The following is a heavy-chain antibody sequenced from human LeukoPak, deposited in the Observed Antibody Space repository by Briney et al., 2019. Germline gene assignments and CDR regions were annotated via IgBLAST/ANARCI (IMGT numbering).Heavy chain of an antibody. Sequence: SETLSLTCTVSGGSIRGYYWSWMRQSPGKGLEWIAYAYYSGSTNYNPSLKSRVTISLDTSKNQFSLRLSSVTAADTAVYYCAREYSSNWYWFDPWGQGTLVTVSS. D-gene: IGHD6-13*01. J-gene: IGHJ5*02. CDR3: AREYSSNWYWFDP. CDR1: GGSIRGYY. CDR2: AYYSGST. V-gene: IGHV4-59*12.